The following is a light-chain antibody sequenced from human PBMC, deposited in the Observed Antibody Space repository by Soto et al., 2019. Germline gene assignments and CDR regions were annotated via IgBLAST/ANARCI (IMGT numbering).Light chain of an antibody. CDR3: QQNVTSPPT. CDR1: QSVSSSY. CDR2: GAS. J-gene: IGKJ1*01. V-gene: IGKV3-20*01. Sequence: EIVLTQSPGTLSLSPGERATLSCRASQSVSSSYLAWYQQKPGQAPRLLIYGASNRATGIPDRFSGTGSGTDFTLTISRLEPEDFAVYYCQQNVTSPPTFGQGTKVDIK.